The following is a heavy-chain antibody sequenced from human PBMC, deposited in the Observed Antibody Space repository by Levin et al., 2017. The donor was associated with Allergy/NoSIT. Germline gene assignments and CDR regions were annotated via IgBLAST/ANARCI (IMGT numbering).Heavy chain of an antibody. Sequence: SETLSLTCAVSGGSISSGGYSWSRIRQPPGKGREWIGYIYHSGSTYYNSSLKSRVTISVDRSKNQFSLKLSSVTAADTAVYYCASSRGYSYGYVDYWGQGTLVTVSS. V-gene: IGHV4-30-2*01. CDR1: GGSISSGGYS. CDR2: IYHSGST. J-gene: IGHJ4*02. D-gene: IGHD5-18*01. CDR3: ASSRGYSYGYVDY.